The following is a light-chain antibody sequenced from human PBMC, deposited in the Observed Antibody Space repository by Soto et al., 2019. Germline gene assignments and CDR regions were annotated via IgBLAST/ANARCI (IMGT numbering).Light chain of an antibody. J-gene: IGLJ2*01. V-gene: IGLV3-21*02. CDR2: DDG. CDR1: KIAIKS. Sequence: FGLTQAPWVSAAPGQTARVPGGGNKIAIKSVHWYQQKPGQAPVLVVYDDGDRPSGIPERFSGSNSGNTATLTITRVEAGDEADYHCQVWDSSSDHRVVFGGGTKVTVL. CDR3: QVWDSSSDHRVV.